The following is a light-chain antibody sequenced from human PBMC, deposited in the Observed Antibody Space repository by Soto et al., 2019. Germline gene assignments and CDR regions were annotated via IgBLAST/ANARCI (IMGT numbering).Light chain of an antibody. Sequence: EIVLTQSPATLSLSPGPRATLSCRDSQSVRSYLLWYQQKPGQTPRLLIYDASNRATGIPARFSGSGSETDFTLTLRSLEPEDFAVSYCQPRMNSPLTFGQGTRLEIK. CDR2: DAS. V-gene: IGKV3-11*01. CDR1: QSVRSY. J-gene: IGKJ5*01. CDR3: QPRMNSPLT.